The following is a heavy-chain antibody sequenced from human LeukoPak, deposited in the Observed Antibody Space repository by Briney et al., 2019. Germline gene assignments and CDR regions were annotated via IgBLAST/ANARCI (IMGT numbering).Heavy chain of an antibody. CDR3: ARGGATTYYYYYYMDV. D-gene: IGHD1-26*01. Sequence: ASVTVSCKASGYTFTSYDINWVRQATGQGLEWMGWMNPNSGNTGYAQKFQGRVTMTRNTSISTAYMELSSLTSEDTAVYYCARGGATTYYYYYYMDVWGKGTTVTVSS. CDR1: GYTFTSYD. J-gene: IGHJ6*03. V-gene: IGHV1-8*01. CDR2: MNPNSGNT.